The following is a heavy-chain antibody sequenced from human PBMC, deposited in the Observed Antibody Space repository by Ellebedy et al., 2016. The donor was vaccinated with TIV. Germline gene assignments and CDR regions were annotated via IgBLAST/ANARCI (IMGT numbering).Heavy chain of an antibody. CDR2: ISSGGTT. V-gene: IGHV3-53*04. CDR3: ARDRRYAKMVQGVTAYYYGMDV. D-gene: IGHD3-10*01. Sequence: GESLKISCVVSGISVSDNYTRWVRQAPGKGLEWVSVISSGGTTNYADSVKGRFTISRHASKNTVYLQMNSLRAEDTAVYYCARDRRYAKMVQGVTAYYYGMDVWGQGTTVTVSS. CDR1: GISVSDNY. J-gene: IGHJ6*02.